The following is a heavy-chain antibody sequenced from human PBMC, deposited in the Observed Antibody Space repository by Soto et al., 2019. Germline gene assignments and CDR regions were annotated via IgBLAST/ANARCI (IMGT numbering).Heavy chain of an antibody. J-gene: IGHJ6*02. CDR1: GFSLNNYG. V-gene: IGHV3-33*01. D-gene: IGHD2-21*01. CDR3: ARDGETEAPFSMDV. CDR2: IWHDGNK. Sequence: QVQVVESGGGVVQPGRSLRLSCTASGFSLNNYGIHWVRQAPGEGPKWVAFIWHDGNKYYADSVRGRFTISRDSSENTLFLQMNSLRAEDTAVYFCARDGETEAPFSMDVWGQGTAVTVSS.